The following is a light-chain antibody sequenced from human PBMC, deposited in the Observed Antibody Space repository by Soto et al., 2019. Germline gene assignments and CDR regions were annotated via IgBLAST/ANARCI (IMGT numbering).Light chain of an antibody. Sequence: EVMMTQSPATLSLSPGESATLSCKASRTVSNNLAWYQQRPDQAPRLLIYGASTRVTGTPARFSGSGSGTEFTLTIDNLQSEDFAVYYCHQYNNWPPDAFGPGTRLDIK. CDR3: HQYNNWPPDA. CDR1: RTVSNN. CDR2: GAS. J-gene: IGKJ2*01. V-gene: IGKV3-15*01.